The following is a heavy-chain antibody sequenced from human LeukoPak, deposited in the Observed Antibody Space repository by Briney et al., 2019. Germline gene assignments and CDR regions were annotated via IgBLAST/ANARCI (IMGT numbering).Heavy chain of an antibody. CDR1: GFTFSSYA. J-gene: IGHJ4*02. V-gene: IGHV3-30-3*01. CDR3: ARETYYDFWSGCQYYFDY. Sequence: GGSLRLSCAASGFTFSSYAMHWVRQAPGKGLEWVAVISYDGSNKYYADSVKGRFTISRDNSKNTLYLQMNSLRAEDTAVYCCARETYYDFWSGCQYYFDYWGQGTLVTVSS. D-gene: IGHD3-3*01. CDR2: ISYDGSNK.